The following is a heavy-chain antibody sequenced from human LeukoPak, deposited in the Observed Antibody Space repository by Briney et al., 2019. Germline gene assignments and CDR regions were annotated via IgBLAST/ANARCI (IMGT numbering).Heavy chain of an antibody. CDR3: ARGGVDY. V-gene: IGHV3-74*01. CDR1: GFTFDDYG. J-gene: IGHJ4*02. Sequence: PGGSLRLSCAASGFTFDDYGMSWVRQVPGKGLVWVSRINSDGSTTTYADSAKGRFTISRDNAKNTLYLQMNSLRAEDTAVYYCARGGVDYWGQGTLVTVSS. CDR2: INSDGSTT.